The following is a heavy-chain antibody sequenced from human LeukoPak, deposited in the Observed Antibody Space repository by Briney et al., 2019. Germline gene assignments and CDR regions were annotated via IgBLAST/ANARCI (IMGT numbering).Heavy chain of an antibody. CDR2: VSSSSSNI. V-gene: IGHV3-48*04. D-gene: IGHD2-2*02. J-gene: IGHJ4*02. Sequence: AGGSLRLSCVASGFIFSSYSMNWVRQAPGKGLEWISHVSSSSSNIYYADSVKGRFTISRDNAKKSLFLQMNSLRAEDTAVYYCAKKSVPNTPPTFDYWGQGTLVTVSS. CDR1: GFIFSSYS. CDR3: AKKSVPNTPPTFDY.